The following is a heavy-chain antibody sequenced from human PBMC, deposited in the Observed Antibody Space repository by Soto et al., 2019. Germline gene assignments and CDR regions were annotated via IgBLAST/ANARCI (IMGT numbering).Heavy chain of an antibody. CDR3: ARVERGTATTVVDAFDI. D-gene: IGHD1-1*01. Sequence: QVQLQQWGAGLLKPSETLSLTCAVYGGFVSSGSYYWSWIRQPPGKGLEWIGEMSHSGRTHFNPSLKSRVTISVDTSKNQFSLKMSSVTAAGTALYYCARVERGTATTVVDAFDIWGPGTMVTVSS. CDR1: GGFVSSGSYY. J-gene: IGHJ3*02. CDR2: MSHSGRT. V-gene: IGHV4-34*01.